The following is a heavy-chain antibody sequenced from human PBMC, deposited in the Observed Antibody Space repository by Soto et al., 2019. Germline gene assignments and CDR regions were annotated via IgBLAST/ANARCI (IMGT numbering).Heavy chain of an antibody. V-gene: IGHV3-66*01. CDR2: FYSGGRT. J-gene: IGHJ5*02. Sequence: GGSLRLSCAASGFTVSSDYMGWVRQAPGRGLEWVSTFYSGGRTYYTDSVKGRFTISRDNSKNTLCLQMNNLRAEDTAVYFCARVGLEVSVADLWGQGTLVTVSS. D-gene: IGHD2-21*01. CDR1: GFTVSSDY. CDR3: ARVGLEVSVADL.